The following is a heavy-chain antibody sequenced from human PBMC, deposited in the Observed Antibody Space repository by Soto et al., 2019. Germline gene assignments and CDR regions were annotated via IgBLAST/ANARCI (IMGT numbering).Heavy chain of an antibody. D-gene: IGHD3-16*01. CDR1: GGSFSGYY. CDR3: ARDGRGLGKLSLFEY. Sequence: PSETLSLTCAVYGGSFSGYYWSWIRQPPGKGLEWIGEINHSGSTNYNPSLKSRVTISVDTSKNQFSLKLSSVTAADTAVYYCARDGRGLGKLSLFEYWGQGTLVTVSS. CDR2: INHSGST. V-gene: IGHV4-34*01. J-gene: IGHJ4*02.